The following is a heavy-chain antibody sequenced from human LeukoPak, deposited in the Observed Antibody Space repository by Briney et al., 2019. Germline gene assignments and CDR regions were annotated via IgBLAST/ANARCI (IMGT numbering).Heavy chain of an antibody. D-gene: IGHD3-16*01. J-gene: IGHJ6*03. V-gene: IGHV3-23*01. CDR3: AKGRLWGRGGYHYYYMDV. CDR2: ISGSGSSP. Sequence: GGSLRLSCEASGFTFSSDAMNWVRQAPGKGLEWVSAISGSGSSPYYADSVKGRFTVSRDNTKNTLYLQMSSLRVEDMALYYCAKGRLWGRGGYHYYYMDVWGKGTAVTISS. CDR1: GFTFSSDA.